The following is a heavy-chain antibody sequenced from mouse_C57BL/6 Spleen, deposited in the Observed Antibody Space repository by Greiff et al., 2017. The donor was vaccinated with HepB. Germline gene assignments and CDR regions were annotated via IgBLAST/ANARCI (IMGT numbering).Heavy chain of an antibody. CDR3: ARNDGYSTWFAY. D-gene: IGHD2-3*01. Sequence: EVKLMESGPGLVKPSQSLSLTCSVTGYSITSGYYWNWIRQFPGNKLEWMGYISYDGSNNYNPSLKNRISITRDTSKNQFFLKLNSVTTEDTATYYCARNDGYSTWFAYWGQGTLVTVSA. CDR2: ISYDGSN. CDR1: GYSITSGYY. V-gene: IGHV3-6*01. J-gene: IGHJ3*01.